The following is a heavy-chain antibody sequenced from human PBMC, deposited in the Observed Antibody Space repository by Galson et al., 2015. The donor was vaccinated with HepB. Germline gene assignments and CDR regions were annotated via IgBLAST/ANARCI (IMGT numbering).Heavy chain of an antibody. V-gene: IGHV1-58*01. J-gene: IGHJ3*02. CDR1: GFTFTSSA. D-gene: IGHD3-22*01. CDR2: IVVGSGNT. CDR3: AADASYYYDSSGYAVGDAFDI. Sequence: SVKVSCKASGFTFTSSAVQWVRQARGQRLEWIGWIVVGSGNTNYAQKFQERVTITRDMSTSTAYMELGSLRSEDTAVYYCAADASYYYDSSGYAVGDAFDIWGQGTMVTVSS.